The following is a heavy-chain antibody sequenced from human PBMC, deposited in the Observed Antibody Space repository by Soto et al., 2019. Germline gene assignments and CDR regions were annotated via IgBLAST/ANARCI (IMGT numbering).Heavy chain of an antibody. J-gene: IGHJ4*02. CDR3: AKDTYYHDSSGFYVFDY. CDR1: GFTFSNYW. D-gene: IGHD3-22*01. Sequence: GGSLRLSCAASGFTFSNYWMSWVRQAPGKGLEWVASIRIDGRESFYVDSVRGRFTISRDNSKNTLYLQMNSLRAEDTAVYYCAKDTYYHDSSGFYVFDYWGQGTPVTVSS. CDR2: IRIDGRES. V-gene: IGHV3-7*01.